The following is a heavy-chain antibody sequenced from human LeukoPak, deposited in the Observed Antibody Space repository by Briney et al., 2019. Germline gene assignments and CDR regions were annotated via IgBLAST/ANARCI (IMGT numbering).Heavy chain of an antibody. J-gene: IGHJ5*02. CDR1: GFTFSDYY. Sequence: GALRLSCAASGFTFSDYYMSWIRQAPGKGVGWVSYISSSGSTIYYADSVKGRFTISRDNAKNSLYLQMNSLRAEDTAVYYCARAYGDYRATNWFDPWGQGTLVTVSS. V-gene: IGHV3-11*04. CDR3: ARAYGDYRATNWFDP. D-gene: IGHD4-17*01. CDR2: ISSSGSTI.